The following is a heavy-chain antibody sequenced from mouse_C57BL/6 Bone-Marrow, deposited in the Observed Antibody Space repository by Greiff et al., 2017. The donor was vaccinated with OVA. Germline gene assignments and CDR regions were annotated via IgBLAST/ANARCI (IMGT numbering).Heavy chain of an antibody. D-gene: IGHD1-1*01. CDR1: GFTFSSYG. CDR2: ISSGGSYT. V-gene: IGHV5-6*01. Sequence: EVQVVESGGDLVKPGGSLKLSCAASGFTFSSYGMSWVRQTPDKRLEWVATISSGGSYTYYPDSVKGRFTISRDNAKNTLYLQMSSLKSEDTAMYYCARQAATVVAFYAMDYWGQGTSVTVSS. J-gene: IGHJ4*01. CDR3: ARQAATVVAFYAMDY.